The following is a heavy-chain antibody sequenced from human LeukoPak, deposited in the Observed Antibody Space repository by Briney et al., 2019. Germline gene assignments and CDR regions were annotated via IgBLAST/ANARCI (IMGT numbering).Heavy chain of an antibody. V-gene: IGHV1-8*03. CDR2: MNPNSGNT. D-gene: IGHD3-10*02. Sequence: ASVKVSCKASGYTFTSYDINWVRQATGQGPEWMGWMNPNSGNTGYAQKFQGRVTITRNTSISTAYMELSSLRSEDTAVYYCARGITIFGAFDIWGQGTMVTVSS. J-gene: IGHJ3*02. CDR3: ARGITIFGAFDI. CDR1: GYTFTSYD.